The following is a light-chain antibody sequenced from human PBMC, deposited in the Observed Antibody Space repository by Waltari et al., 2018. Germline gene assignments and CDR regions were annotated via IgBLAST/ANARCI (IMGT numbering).Light chain of an antibody. CDR2: EVT. J-gene: IGLJ1*01. CDR1: SRDVGGYNF. Sequence: QSALTQPPSASGSPGQSVTISCTGTSRDVGGYNFVSWYQHHPGKAPKLMIHEVTKRPSGVTARFSGSKSGNTASLTVSGLRAEDEADYYCSSYGGNYYAFGTGTKVTVL. V-gene: IGLV2-8*01. CDR3: SSYGGNYYA.